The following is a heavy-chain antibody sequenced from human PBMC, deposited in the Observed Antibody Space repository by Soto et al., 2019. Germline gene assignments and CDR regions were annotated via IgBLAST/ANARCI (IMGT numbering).Heavy chain of an antibody. D-gene: IGHD3-10*01. CDR3: ARDGVRDSGEYYYGMDV. CDR2: IYYSGST. J-gene: IGHJ6*02. V-gene: IGHV4-59*01. Sequence: SETLSLTCTVSGGSISSYYWSWIRQPPGKGLEWIGYIYYSGSTNYNPSLKSRVTISVDTSKNQFSLKLSSVTAADTAVYYCARDGVRDSGEYYYGMDVWGQGTTVTVSS. CDR1: GGSISSYY.